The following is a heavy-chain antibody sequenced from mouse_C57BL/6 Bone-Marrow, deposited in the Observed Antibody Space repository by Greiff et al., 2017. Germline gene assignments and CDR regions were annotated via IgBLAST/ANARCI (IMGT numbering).Heavy chain of an antibody. J-gene: IGHJ3*01. Sequence: DVQLQESGGGLVQPKGSLKLSCAASGFSFNTYAMNWVRQAPGKGLEWVARIRSKSNNYATYYADSVKDRFTISRDDSESMLYLQMNNLKTEDTAMYYCVMRGFAYWGQGTLVTVSA. V-gene: IGHV10-1*01. CDR2: IRSKSNNYAT. CDR3: VMRGFAY. CDR1: GFSFNTYA.